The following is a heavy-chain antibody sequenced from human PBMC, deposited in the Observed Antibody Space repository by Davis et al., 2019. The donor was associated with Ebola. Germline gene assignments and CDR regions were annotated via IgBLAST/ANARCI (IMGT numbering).Heavy chain of an antibody. Sequence: AASVKVSCKASGGTFSSFGISWVRQAPGQGLEWVGGIIPIFGRANYAQKFQGRITITADKSTNTAHMELSSLRSDDTAIYYCAIDRYLEWFWGQGTLVTVSA. V-gene: IGHV1-69*06. D-gene: IGHD3-3*01. CDR2: IIPIFGRA. J-gene: IGHJ4*02. CDR3: AIDRYLEWF. CDR1: GGTFSSFG.